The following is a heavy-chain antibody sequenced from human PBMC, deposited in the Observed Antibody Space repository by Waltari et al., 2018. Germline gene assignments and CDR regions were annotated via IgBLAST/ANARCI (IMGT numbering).Heavy chain of an antibody. V-gene: IGHV3-23*01. CDR3: AKDVNYDFWSGYYLGVRGDAFDI. D-gene: IGHD3-3*01. CDR2: ISGSGGIT. Sequence: EVQLLESGGGLVQPGGSLRLSCAASGFTFSSYAMSWVRQAPGKGLEWVSAISGSGGITYYADSVKGRFTISRDNSKNTLYLQMNSLRAEDTAVYYCAKDVNYDFWSGYYLGVRGDAFDIWGQGTMVTVSS. J-gene: IGHJ3*02. CDR1: GFTFSSYA.